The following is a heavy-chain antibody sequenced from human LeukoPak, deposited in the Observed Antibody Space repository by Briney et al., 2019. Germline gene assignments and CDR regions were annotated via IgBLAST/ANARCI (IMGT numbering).Heavy chain of an antibody. Sequence: PSETLSLTCTVSGGSISSSTYYWGWLRQPPGKGLEWFGSLHDSGSTYDNPSLKSRVTISVDTSKNQFSLRLSSVTAADTAVYYCARHPFYYGSGSPYGYFNYWGQGTLVTVSS. D-gene: IGHD3-10*01. CDR3: ARHPFYYGSGSPYGYFNY. CDR2: LHDSGST. CDR1: GGSISSSTYY. V-gene: IGHV4-39*01. J-gene: IGHJ4*02.